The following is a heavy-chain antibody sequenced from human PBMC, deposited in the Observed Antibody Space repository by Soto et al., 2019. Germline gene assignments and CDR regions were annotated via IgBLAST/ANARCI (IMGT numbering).Heavy chain of an antibody. CDR1: GYTFTSYY. CDR2: INPSGGST. D-gene: IGHD3-22*01. Sequence: ASVKVSCKASGYTFTSYYMHWVRQAPGQGLEWMGIINPSGGSTSYAQKLQGRGTMTRDRSTGTVYMELSSLRFEDTAVYYCARGSEGSSGYYLLDYWGQGTLVTVSS. CDR3: ARGSEGSSGYYLLDY. V-gene: IGHV1-46*01. J-gene: IGHJ4*02.